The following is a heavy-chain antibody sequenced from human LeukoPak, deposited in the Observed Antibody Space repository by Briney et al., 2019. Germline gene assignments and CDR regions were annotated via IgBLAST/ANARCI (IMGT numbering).Heavy chain of an antibody. CDR2: INHSGST. D-gene: IGHD6-19*01. Sequence: SETLSLTCAVYGGSFSGYYWSWIRQPPGKGLEWIGGINHSGSTNYNPSLKSQVTISVDTSKNQFSLKLSSVTAADTAVYYCARGRGCFSPWGQGTLVTVSS. CDR3: ARGRGCFSP. CDR1: GGSFSGYY. J-gene: IGHJ4*02. V-gene: IGHV4-34*01.